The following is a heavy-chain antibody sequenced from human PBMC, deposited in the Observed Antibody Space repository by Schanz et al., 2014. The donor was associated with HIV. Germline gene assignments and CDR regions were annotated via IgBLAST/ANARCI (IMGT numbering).Heavy chain of an antibody. Sequence: QVQLVQSGAEVKKPGASVKVSCKASGYTFTGYYMHWVRQAPGQGLEWMGWINPDNAGTNYAQKFQGRVTMTRDTSISTAVMELSRLRSDDTAVYYCAREPNYSGFDCWGQGTLVIVAS. J-gene: IGHJ4*02. V-gene: IGHV1-2*02. D-gene: IGHD5-12*01. CDR1: GYTFTGYY. CDR2: INPDNAGT. CDR3: AREPNYSGFDC.